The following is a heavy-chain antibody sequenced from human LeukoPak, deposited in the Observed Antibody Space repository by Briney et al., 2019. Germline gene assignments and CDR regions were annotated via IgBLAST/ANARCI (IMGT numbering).Heavy chain of an antibody. CDR2: IYTSGYT. Sequence: SETLSLTCTVSGDSLSSSYWSWVRQPAGKGLEGIGRIYTSGYTNYNPSLRSRVTLSGETSKNQFSLKLTSVTDADAAVYYCARDCSGGNCYLGVIDYWGQGTQVIVSS. CDR1: GDSLSSSY. CDR3: ARDCSGGNCYLGVIDY. D-gene: IGHD2-15*01. V-gene: IGHV4-4*07. J-gene: IGHJ4*02.